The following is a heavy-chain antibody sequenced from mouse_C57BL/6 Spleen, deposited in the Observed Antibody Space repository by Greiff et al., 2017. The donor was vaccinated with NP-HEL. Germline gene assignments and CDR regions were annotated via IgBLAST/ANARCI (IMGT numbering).Heavy chain of an antibody. D-gene: IGHD2-5*01. J-gene: IGHJ2*01. CDR2: IDPSDSYT. V-gene: IGHV1-69*01. Sequence: VQLQQPGAELVMPGASVKLSCKASGYTFTSYWMHWVKQRPGQGLEWIGEIDPSDSYTNYNQKFKGKSTLTVDKSSSTAYMQLSSLTSEDSAVYYCARRKAYYSNFYYFDYWGQGTTLTVSS. CDR3: ARRKAYYSNFYYFDY. CDR1: GYTFTSYW.